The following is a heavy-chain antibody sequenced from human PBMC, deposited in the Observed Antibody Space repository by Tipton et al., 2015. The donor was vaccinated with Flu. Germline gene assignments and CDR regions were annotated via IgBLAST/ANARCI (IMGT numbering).Heavy chain of an antibody. J-gene: IGHJ6*02. CDR2: IYHSGST. Sequence: TLSLTCTVSGYSINSGYYWGWIRQPPGKGLEWIGSIYHSGSTYYNPSLKSRVTISVDTSKNQFSLKLSSVTAADTAVYYCARGRTYLRDYDYVWGSYRFPRGMDVWGQGTTVTVSS. D-gene: IGHD3-16*02. V-gene: IGHV4-38-2*02. CDR1: GYSINSGYY. CDR3: ARGRTYLRDYDYVWGSYRFPRGMDV.